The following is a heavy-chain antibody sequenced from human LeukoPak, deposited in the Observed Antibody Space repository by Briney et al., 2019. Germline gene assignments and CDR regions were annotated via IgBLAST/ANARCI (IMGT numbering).Heavy chain of an antibody. J-gene: IGHJ4*02. D-gene: IGHD2-2*01. CDR1: GGSFSGYY. V-gene: IGHV4-34*01. Sequence: SETLSLTCAVYGGSFSGYYWSWIRQPPGKGLEWIGEINHSGSTNYNPSLKSRVTISVDTSKNQFSLKLSSVTAADTAVYYCARGLNIVVVPAAIPFDYWGQGTLVTVSS. CDR3: ARGLNIVVVPAAIPFDY. CDR2: INHSGST.